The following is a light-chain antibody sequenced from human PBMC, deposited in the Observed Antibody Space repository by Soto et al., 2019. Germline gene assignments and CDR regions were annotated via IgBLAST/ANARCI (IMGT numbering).Light chain of an antibody. CDR1: QSISDT. CDR2: GAS. J-gene: IGKJ4*01. CDR3: QYYNNWLAT. Sequence: EIVMTQSPATLSVSPVGRATLSCRASQSISDTLAWYQQKPGQAPRLLIHGASTRATGFPARFSGSGSGTEFTLTISSLQSEDFTIYYCQYYNNWLATFGGGTKVDIK. V-gene: IGKV3-15*01.